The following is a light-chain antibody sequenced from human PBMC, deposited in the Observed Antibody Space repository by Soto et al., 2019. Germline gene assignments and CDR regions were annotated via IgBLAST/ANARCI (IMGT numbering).Light chain of an antibody. CDR2: GAS. V-gene: IGKV3-15*01. CDR1: QSVSSN. Sequence: IVMTQSPATLSVSPGERATLSCRASQSVSSNLAWYQQKPGQAPRLLISGASTRATGIPARFSGSGSGTEFTLTISSLQSEDFAVYYCQQYNYWPTFGQGTKVEIK. J-gene: IGKJ1*01. CDR3: QQYNYWPT.